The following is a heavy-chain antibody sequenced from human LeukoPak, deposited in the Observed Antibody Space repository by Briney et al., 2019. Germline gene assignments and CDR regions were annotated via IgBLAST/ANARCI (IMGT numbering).Heavy chain of an antibody. CDR1: GFTFSSYG. J-gene: IGHJ4*02. Sequence: GRSLRLSCAASGFTFSSYGMHWVRQAPGEGLEWVSSISGSGGSTYYADSVKGRFTISRDNSKNTLFLQLNSLRAEDTAVYYCAKGDCSSTSCSLGYWGQGTLVTVSS. CDR2: ISGSGGST. D-gene: IGHD2-2*01. V-gene: IGHV3-23*01. CDR3: AKGDCSSTSCSLGY.